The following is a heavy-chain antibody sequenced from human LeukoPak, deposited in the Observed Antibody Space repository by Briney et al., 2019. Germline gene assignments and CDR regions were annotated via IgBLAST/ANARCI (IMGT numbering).Heavy chain of an antibody. J-gene: IGHJ4*02. CDR1: GFTFSRDV. D-gene: IGHD1-7*01. CDR3: ARVGLWHYPVDS. V-gene: IGHV3-48*01. CDR2: ITSSSSII. Sequence: GGSLRLSCAASGFTFSRDVMNWVRQAPGKGLEWVSYITSSSSIIYYGDSVKGRFTVSRDNAKNSLYLQMNSLRAEDTAVYYCARVGLWHYPVDSWGQGTLVTVSS.